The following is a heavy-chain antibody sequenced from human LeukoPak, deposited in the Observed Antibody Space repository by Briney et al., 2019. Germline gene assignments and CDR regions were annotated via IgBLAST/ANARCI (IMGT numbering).Heavy chain of an antibody. CDR1: GFTFNSYW. V-gene: IGHV3-21*01. Sequence: GGSLRLSCAASGFTFNSYWMNWVRQAPGKGLEWVSSISSSSSYIYYADSVKGRFTISRDNAKNSLYLQMNSLRAEDTAVYYCARVLHKRNYDSSVYYGYWGQGTLVTVSS. CDR3: ARVLHKRNYDSSVYYGY. CDR2: ISSSSSYI. D-gene: IGHD3-22*01. J-gene: IGHJ4*02.